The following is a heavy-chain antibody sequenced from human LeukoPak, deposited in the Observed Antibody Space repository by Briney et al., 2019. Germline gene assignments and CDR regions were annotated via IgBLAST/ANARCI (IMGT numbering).Heavy chain of an antibody. D-gene: IGHD6-13*01. CDR1: GYTFTSYD. CDR2: INPNSGGT. V-gene: IGHV1-2*02. J-gene: IGHJ4*02. CDR3: ARDRGDSSSWKKHFDY. Sequence: ASVKVSCKASGYTFTSYDINWVRQAPGQGLVWMGWINPNSGGTNYAQKFQGRVTMTRDTSISTAYMELSRLRSDDTAVYYCARDRGDSSSWKKHFDYWGQGTLVTVSS.